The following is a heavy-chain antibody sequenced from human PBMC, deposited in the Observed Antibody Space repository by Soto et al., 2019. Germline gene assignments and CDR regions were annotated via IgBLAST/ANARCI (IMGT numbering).Heavy chain of an antibody. V-gene: IGHV3-13*05. CDR3: AGTDRDFYGLDG. D-gene: IGHD1-7*01. CDR1: GFTFRNYD. Sequence: EVQLVESGGGLVQPGGSLRLSCEASGFTFRNYDMHWVRQGTGKGLEWVSGISAAGDPDYADSVEGRFTISRENAQNSFFLQMNSLRVGDTAVYYCAGTDRDFYGLDGCGQGTTVIVSS. J-gene: IGHJ6*02. CDR2: ISAAGDP.